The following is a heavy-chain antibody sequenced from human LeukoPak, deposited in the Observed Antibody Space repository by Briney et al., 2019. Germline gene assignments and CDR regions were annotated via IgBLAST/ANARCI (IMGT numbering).Heavy chain of an antibody. Sequence: SETMSLTCTVSGDSISSYYWSWIRQPPGKGLEWIGYIYTSGGTNYIPSLKGRVTISIDTSKNQLSLKLSSVTAADSAVYYCARLTRLSTSPDRYYLDYWGQGTLVTVSS. CDR1: GDSISSYY. CDR3: ARLTRLSTSPDRYYLDY. V-gene: IGHV4-4*09. CDR2: IYTSGGT. J-gene: IGHJ4*02. D-gene: IGHD6-6*01.